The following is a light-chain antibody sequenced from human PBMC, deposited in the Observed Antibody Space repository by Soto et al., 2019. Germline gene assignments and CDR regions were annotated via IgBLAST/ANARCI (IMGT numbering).Light chain of an antibody. J-gene: IGKJ4*01. V-gene: IGKV3-15*01. CDR2: GAS. Sequence: EISRTESPDTRSVARRGRATLPLRASQGVRSDLAWYQQKAGQSPRLLIYGASTRAAETPARLSGSGSGTEFTLTISILQPEDFAAYFRQQYNSYPQTFGGGTKVDI. CDR1: QGVRSD. CDR3: QQYNSYPQT.